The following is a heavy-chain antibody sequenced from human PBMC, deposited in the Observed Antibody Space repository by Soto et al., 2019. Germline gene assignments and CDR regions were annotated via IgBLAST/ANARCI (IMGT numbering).Heavy chain of an antibody. CDR2: IYDSGST. D-gene: IGHD3-3*01. CDR1: GGSISGGGYS. Sequence: QLQLQESGSGLVKPSQTLSLTCAVSGGSISGGGYSWSWIRQPPGKGLEWIGYIYDSGSTYYNPSLKSRVTISLDRSKNQFSLKLTSVTAADTAVYYCARDGGIDAFDIWGQGTMVTVSS. V-gene: IGHV4-30-2*01. J-gene: IGHJ3*02. CDR3: ARDGGIDAFDI.